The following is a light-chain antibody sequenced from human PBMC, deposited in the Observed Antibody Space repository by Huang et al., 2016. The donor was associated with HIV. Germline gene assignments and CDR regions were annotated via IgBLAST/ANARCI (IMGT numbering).Light chain of an antibody. Sequence: DIQMTQSPSSLSASPGVRVTLSCRANQDIGNFLAWYQHKPGGVPRRLIYGASTLQSGGPSRFSGRGSGTDFTLTITSFQPDDVATYYCQRYDSAPRAFGQGTKVEI. CDR1: QDIGNF. J-gene: IGKJ1*01. CDR3: QRYDSAPRA. V-gene: IGKV1-27*01. CDR2: GAS.